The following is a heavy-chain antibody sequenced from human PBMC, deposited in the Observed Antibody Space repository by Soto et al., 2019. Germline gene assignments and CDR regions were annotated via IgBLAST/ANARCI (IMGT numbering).Heavy chain of an antibody. CDR1: SGSISSSNW. CDR2: IYHSGST. J-gene: IGHJ4*01. D-gene: IGHD3-16*01. CDR3: AQRGEYFDY. V-gene: IGHV4-4*02. Sequence: PXATMSLTGAVSSGSISSSNWWSWVRQPPGKGLEWIGEIYHSGSTNYNPSLKSRVTISVDKSKNQFSPKLSSVTAADTAVCYCAQRGEYFDYWGQGTLVTVSS.